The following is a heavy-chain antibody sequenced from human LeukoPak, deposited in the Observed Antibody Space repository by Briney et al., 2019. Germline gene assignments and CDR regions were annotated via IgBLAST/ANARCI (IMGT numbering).Heavy chain of an antibody. CDR1: GGTFSNYA. Sequence: SVKVSCKASGGTFSNYAISWVRQAPGQGLEWMGGMIPISSTAKYVEKFQGRVTFTADESTSTVFMEMSNLRSEDTAVYYCARDGSGYSSSWYVYWGQGTLVTVSS. D-gene: IGHD6-13*01. V-gene: IGHV1-69*13. J-gene: IGHJ4*02. CDR2: MIPISSTA. CDR3: ARDGSGYSSSWYVY.